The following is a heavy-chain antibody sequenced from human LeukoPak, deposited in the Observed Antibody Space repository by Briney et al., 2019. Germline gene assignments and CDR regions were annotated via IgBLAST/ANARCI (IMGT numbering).Heavy chain of an antibody. J-gene: IGHJ3*02. CDR1: GFIFNNFW. D-gene: IGHD3-22*01. Sequence: GGSLRLSCAASGFIFNNFWMHWVRQVPGKGLVWVSHTNSDGSTTDYADSVRGRFTISRDNAKNTLYLQMNRLTVEDTAVYYCVRGPSSLPRIYVDRSGYKKLLDQSAFDIWGQGTMVTVSS. CDR2: TNSDGSTT. V-gene: IGHV3-74*01. CDR3: VRGPSSLPRIYVDRSGYKKLLDQSAFDI.